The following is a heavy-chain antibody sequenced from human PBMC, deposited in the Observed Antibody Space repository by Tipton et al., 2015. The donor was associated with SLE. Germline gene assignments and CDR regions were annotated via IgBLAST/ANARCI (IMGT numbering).Heavy chain of an antibody. Sequence: TLSLTCTVSGGSIIGYYWNWIRQPLGKGLEWIGYIHDSGSTTYIPSLRSRVSMSLDRSKNQLSLRLTSVTVADTAVYYCARVGHCGGDCYPTPNYYSFYHSDVWGQGTTVIVSS. CDR1: GGSIIGYY. J-gene: IGHJ6*02. D-gene: IGHD2-21*01. CDR2: IHDSGST. CDR3: ARVGHCGGDCYPTPNYYSFYHSDV. V-gene: IGHV4-59*01.